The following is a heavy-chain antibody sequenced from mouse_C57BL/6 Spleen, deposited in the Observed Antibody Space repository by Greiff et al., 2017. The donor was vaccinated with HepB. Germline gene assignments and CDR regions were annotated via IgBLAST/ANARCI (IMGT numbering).Heavy chain of an antibody. CDR3: ARDGTGDWYFDV. CDR1: GYAFSSSW. D-gene: IGHD1-1*01. J-gene: IGHJ1*03. V-gene: IGHV1-82*01. CDR2: IYPGDGDT. Sequence: QVQLQQPGPELVKPGASVKISCKASGYAFSSSWMNWVKQRPGKGLEWIGRIYPGDGDTNYNGKFKGKATLTADKSSSTAYMQLSSLTSEDSAVYFCARDGTGDWYFDVWGTGTTVTVSS.